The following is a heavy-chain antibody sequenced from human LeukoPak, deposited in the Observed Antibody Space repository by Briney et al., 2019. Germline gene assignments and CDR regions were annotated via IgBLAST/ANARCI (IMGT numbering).Heavy chain of an antibody. CDR1: GYTFINYD. Sequence: VASVKVSCKASGYTFINYDIMWVRQATGQGLEWMGWMNSNSGNTGYAQKFQGRVTMTRDTPMSTAYMELSSLRFEDTAVYYCTRGRGGTIVRGYMDYWGQGTLVTVSS. J-gene: IGHJ4*02. CDR2: MNSNSGNT. CDR3: TRGRGGTIVRGYMDY. V-gene: IGHV1-8*01. D-gene: IGHD3-10*01.